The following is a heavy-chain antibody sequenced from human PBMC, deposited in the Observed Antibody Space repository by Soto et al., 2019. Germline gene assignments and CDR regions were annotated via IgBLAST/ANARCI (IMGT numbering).Heavy chain of an antibody. CDR1: GFTFSTYA. Sequence: EVQLLESGGGWVQPGGSLRLSCAASGFTFSTYAMSWVRQAPGQGLEWVTGISGRDESTYYADSVKGRFTVSRDNTNNTLYLQMSSLRPEDTAVYYCAKDRLSGSYHRYFDSWGQGTLVTVSS. J-gene: IGHJ4*02. D-gene: IGHD1-26*01. V-gene: IGHV3-23*01. CDR2: ISGRDEST. CDR3: AKDRLSGSYHRYFDS.